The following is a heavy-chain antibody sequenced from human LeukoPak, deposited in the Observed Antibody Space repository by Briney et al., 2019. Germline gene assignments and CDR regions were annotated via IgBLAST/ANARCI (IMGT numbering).Heavy chain of an antibody. D-gene: IGHD2-2*01. Sequence: RSLRLTCTASGLTFGDYAMRWVRQAPGKGLEWVGFIRSKAYGGTTEYAASVKGRFTISRDDSKSIAYLQMNSLKTEDTNVYKATREDLDYCSSTSCQYIIDYWGQGTLVTVSS. CDR1: GLTFGDYA. J-gene: IGHJ4*02. V-gene: IGHV3-49*04. CDR2: IRSKAYGGTT. CDR3: TREDLDYCSSTSCQYIIDY.